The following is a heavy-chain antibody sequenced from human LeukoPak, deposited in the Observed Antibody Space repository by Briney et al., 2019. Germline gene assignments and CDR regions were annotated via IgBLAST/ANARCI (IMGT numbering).Heavy chain of an antibody. D-gene: IGHD3-10*01. J-gene: IGHJ4*02. V-gene: IGHV4-59*08. CDR1: GGSISSYY. CDR3: ARGLRGIAQYDY. CDR2: IYSSGST. Sequence: SETLSLTCTVSGGSISSYYWSWIRQPPGKGLEWIGYIYSSGSTSYNPSLKSRVTISVDTSKNQFSLKLSSVTAADTAVYYCARGLRGIAQYDYWGQGTLVTVSS.